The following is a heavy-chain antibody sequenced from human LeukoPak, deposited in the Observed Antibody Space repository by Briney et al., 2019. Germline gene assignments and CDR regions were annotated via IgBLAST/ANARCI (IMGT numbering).Heavy chain of an antibody. Sequence: SETLSLTCIVSDGSISSGGYYWSWIRQPPGKGLEWIGYIYHTGSTFYNPSLKSRVTISLDRSKNQFSLKLSSVTAADTAVYYCARDDETGYVGNAFDIWGQGTMVTVSS. J-gene: IGHJ3*02. D-gene: IGHD5-12*01. CDR3: ARDDETGYVGNAFDI. V-gene: IGHV4-30-2*01. CDR1: DGSISSGGYY. CDR2: IYHTGST.